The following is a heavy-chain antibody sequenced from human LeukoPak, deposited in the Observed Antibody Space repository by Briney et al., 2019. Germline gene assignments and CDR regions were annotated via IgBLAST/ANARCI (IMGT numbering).Heavy chain of an antibody. D-gene: IGHD1-26*01. Sequence: PGGSLRLSCEASGFTFSSYAMTWVRQAPGKGLEWVSSISGSGYYTYYTDSVQGRFTISRDNSKNTLYLKMDSLRAEDTAIYYCAKSLSNRGARDYFDCWGQGTQVTVSS. V-gene: IGHV3-23*01. J-gene: IGHJ4*02. CDR3: AKSLSNRGARDYFDC. CDR2: ISGSGYYT. CDR1: GFTFSSYA.